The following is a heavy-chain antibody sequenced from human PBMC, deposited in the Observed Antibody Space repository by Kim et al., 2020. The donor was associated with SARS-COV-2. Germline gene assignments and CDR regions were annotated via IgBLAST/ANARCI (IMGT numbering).Heavy chain of an antibody. CDR3: ARGGYYYGSGSYYYYFDS. V-gene: IGHV3-64*01. D-gene: IGHD3-10*01. J-gene: IGHJ4*02. Sequence: VKGRFTISRDNSKDTLYLQMGSLGGEDMAVYYCARGGYYYGSGSYYYYFDSWGQGTLVTVSS.